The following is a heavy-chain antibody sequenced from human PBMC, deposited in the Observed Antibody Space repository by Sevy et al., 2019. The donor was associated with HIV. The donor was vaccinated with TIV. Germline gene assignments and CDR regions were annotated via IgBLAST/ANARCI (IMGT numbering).Heavy chain of an antibody. CDR2: ISSSSSYI. J-gene: IGHJ4*01. CDR3: ARDLFSESGGGGDCFDY. CDR1: GFTFSSYS. V-gene: IGHV3-21*01. Sequence: GGSLRLSCAASGFTFSSYSMNWVRQAPGKGLEWVSSISSSSSYIYYADSVKGRFTISRDNAKNSLYLQMNSLRAEDTAVYYCARDLFSESGGGGDCFDYWGHGTLVTVSS. D-gene: IGHD2-21*01.